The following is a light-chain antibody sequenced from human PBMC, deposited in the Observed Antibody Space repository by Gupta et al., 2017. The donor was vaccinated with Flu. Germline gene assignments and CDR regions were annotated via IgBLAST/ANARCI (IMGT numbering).Light chain of an antibody. CDR3: SSHAGRGTWV. Sequence: SAPTQPRSVSGSPGQSVTISCTGSSNDVGGSNRVSWYQQRPGKAPKLILYDVTERPSGVPDRFSGSKSGNTASLTISGRQADDEADYYCSSHAGRGTWVFGTGTTVTVL. CDR2: DVT. CDR1: SNDVGGSNR. J-gene: IGLJ1*01. V-gene: IGLV2-11*01.